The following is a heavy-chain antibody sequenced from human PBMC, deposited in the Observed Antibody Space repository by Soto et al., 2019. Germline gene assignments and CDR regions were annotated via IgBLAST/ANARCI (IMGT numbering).Heavy chain of an antibody. V-gene: IGHV1-69*13. CDR2: IIPIFGTA. CDR1: GGTFSSYA. CDR3: AGDEYSSSAGYYYYGMDV. J-gene: IGHJ6*02. D-gene: IGHD6-6*01. Sequence: VKVSCKASGGTFSSYAISWVRQAPGQGLEWMGGIIPIFGTANYAQKFQGRVTITADESTSTAYMELSSLRSEDTAVYYCAGDEYSSSAGYYYYGMDVWGQGTTVTVSS.